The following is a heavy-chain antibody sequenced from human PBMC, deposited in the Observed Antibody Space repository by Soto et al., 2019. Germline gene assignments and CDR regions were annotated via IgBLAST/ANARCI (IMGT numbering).Heavy chain of an antibody. D-gene: IGHD6-19*01. J-gene: IGHJ4*02. CDR2: IYYDGSEQ. V-gene: IGHV3-30*18. Sequence: QVQLVESGRGVVQPGRSLRLSCVASGFTFSTAGMHWVRQAPGEGLEWVGVIYYDGSEQYYGDSVKGRFTISRDNSKNTLYLQMNSLRDEDTALYYCAKEESSGWYRTADYWGQGTLVTVSS. CDR1: GFTFSTAG. CDR3: AKEESSGWYRTADY.